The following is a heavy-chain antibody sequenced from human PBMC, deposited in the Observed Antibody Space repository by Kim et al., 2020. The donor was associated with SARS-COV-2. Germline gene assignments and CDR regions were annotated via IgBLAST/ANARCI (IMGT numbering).Heavy chain of an antibody. D-gene: IGHD2-21*01. J-gene: IGHJ6*02. Sequence: GGSLRLSCAASGFTFSSYAMSWVRQAPGKGLEWVSAISGSGGSTYYADSVKGRFTISRDNSKNTLYLQMNSLRAEDTSVYYCAKDPQGILRRGAGYYYGMDVWGQGTTVTVSS. CDR3: AKDPQGILRRGAGYYYGMDV. CDR2: ISGSGGST. V-gene: IGHV3-23*01. CDR1: GFTFSSYA.